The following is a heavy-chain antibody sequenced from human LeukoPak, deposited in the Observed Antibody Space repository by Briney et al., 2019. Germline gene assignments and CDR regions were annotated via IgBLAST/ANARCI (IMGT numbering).Heavy chain of an antibody. Sequence: GGSLRLSCAASGLTFSANWMHWVRQAPGKGLVWVSRISGDGSTTNYADSVKGRFTISRDNAKNTLYLQMNSLRAEDTAVYYCGSSSSTCCDYWGQGALVTVSS. J-gene: IGHJ4*02. V-gene: IGHV3-74*01. CDR1: GLTFSANW. CDR3: GSSSSTCCDY. D-gene: IGHD2-2*01. CDR2: ISGDGSTT.